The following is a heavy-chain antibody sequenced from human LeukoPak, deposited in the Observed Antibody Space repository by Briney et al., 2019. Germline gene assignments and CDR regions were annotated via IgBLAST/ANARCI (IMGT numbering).Heavy chain of an antibody. CDR2: MNANSGNT. CDR3: ARNYYNSGGYYSGADY. J-gene: IGHJ4*02. V-gene: IGHV1-8*01. CDR1: RYTFTSYE. Sequence: ASVKVSCKASRYTFTSYEIDWVRQATGQGLEWMGWMNANSGNTGYAQKFQGRVTMTRNTSISTAYMELSSLRSDDTAVYYCARNYYNSGGYYSGADYWGQGTLVTVSS. D-gene: IGHD3-22*01.